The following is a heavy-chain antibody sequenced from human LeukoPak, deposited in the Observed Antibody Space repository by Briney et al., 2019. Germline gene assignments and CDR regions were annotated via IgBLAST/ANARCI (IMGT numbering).Heavy chain of an antibody. CDR1: GDSVSTNSAA. J-gene: IGHJ3*02. CDR2: TYYRSKWNI. Sequence: SQTLSLTCAISGDSVSTNSAAWTWIRQSPSRGLEWLGRTYYRSKWNIDYAISVTSRITINPDTSKNHFSLQLRSVSPEDTALYYCAREQTDAFDIWGQGTMVTVSS. CDR3: AREQTDAFDI. V-gene: IGHV6-1*01.